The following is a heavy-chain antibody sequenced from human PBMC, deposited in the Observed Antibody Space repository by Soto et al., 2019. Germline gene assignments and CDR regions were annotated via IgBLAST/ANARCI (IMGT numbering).Heavy chain of an antibody. CDR2: LKQDGSEK. CDR3: ARNRAYTNWFDP. J-gene: IGHJ5*02. CDR1: AFTPSTYC. Sequence: GRSMRAPWVPSAFTPSTYCMSWVRQAPGKGLEWVANLKQDGSEKYNVDSVKGRFTVSRENAKNSFYLQMNNLRAENTAVHCCARNRAYTNWFDPWGQGTMVTVSS. D-gene: IGHD4-4*01. V-gene: IGHV3-7*01.